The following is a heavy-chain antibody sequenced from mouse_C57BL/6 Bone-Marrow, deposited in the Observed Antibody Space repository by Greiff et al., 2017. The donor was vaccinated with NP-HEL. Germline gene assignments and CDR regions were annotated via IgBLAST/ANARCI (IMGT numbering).Heavy chain of an antibody. CDR3: VRDTTVSSSAWFAY. J-gene: IGHJ3*01. D-gene: IGHD1-1*01. V-gene: IGHV10-3*01. CDR1: GFTFNTYA. CDR2: IRSKSSNYAT. Sequence: EVHLVESGGGLVQPKGSLKLSCAASGFTFNTYAMHWVRQAPGKGLEWVARIRSKSSNYATYYADSVKDRFTISRDDSQSMHYLQMNNLKTEDTAMYDCVRDTTVSSSAWFAYWGQGTLVTVSA.